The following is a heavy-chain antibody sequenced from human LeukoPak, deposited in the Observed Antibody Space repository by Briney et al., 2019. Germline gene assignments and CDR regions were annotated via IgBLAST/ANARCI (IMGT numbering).Heavy chain of an antibody. CDR2: VGISSGNT. D-gene: IGHD5-12*01. CDR1: GFTFSDYS. V-gene: IGHV3-48*04. J-gene: IGHJ4*02. Sequence: GGSLRLSCGASGFTFSDYSMNWVRQAPGKGLEWISYVGISSGNTKYAASVKGRFTISGDSAKNSVFLQMNNLRVEDTAVYYCARYHRYAFDNWGQGTRVTVSS. CDR3: ARYHRYAFDN.